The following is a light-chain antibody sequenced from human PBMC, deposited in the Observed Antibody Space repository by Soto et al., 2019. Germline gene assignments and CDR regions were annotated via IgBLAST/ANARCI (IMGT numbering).Light chain of an antibody. Sequence: QSALTQPASVSGSPGQSITISCTGTSRDVGGYNYVSWYQQHPGKAPKLMTYEVSNRPSGVSNRFSGSKSGNTASLTISGLQAEDEADYYCSSYTSSSTLVFGTGTKLTVL. CDR2: EVS. V-gene: IGLV2-14*01. CDR1: SRDVGGYNY. J-gene: IGLJ1*01. CDR3: SSYTSSSTLV.